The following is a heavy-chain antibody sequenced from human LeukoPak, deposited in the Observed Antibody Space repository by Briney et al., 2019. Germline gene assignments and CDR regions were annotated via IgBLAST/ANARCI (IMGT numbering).Heavy chain of an antibody. D-gene: IGHD1-26*01. CDR3: ARHLGATALYSYYYMDV. V-gene: IGHV4-34*01. CDR2: INYSGGA. CDR1: GGSFSGHY. Sequence: PSETLSLTCAVYGGSFSGHYRNWIRQPPGKGLEWIGEINYSGGANYDPSLKSRVTISVDTSKNQFSLKLTSVTAADTAVYYCARHLGATALYSYYYMDVWGKGTPVTVSS. J-gene: IGHJ6*03.